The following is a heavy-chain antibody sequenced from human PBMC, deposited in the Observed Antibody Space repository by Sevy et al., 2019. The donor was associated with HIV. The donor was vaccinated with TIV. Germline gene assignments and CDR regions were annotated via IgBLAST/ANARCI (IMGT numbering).Heavy chain of an antibody. J-gene: IGHJ4*02. CDR1: GFTFSSYS. Sequence: GGSLRLSCAASGFTFSSYSMNWVRQAPGKGLEWVSSISISSSYIFYADSLKGRFTISRDNAKNSLYLQMNSLRAEDTAVYYCARDRDSSSSLFDYWDQGTLVTVSS. D-gene: IGHD6-6*01. CDR2: ISISSSYI. CDR3: ARDRDSSSSLFDY. V-gene: IGHV3-21*01.